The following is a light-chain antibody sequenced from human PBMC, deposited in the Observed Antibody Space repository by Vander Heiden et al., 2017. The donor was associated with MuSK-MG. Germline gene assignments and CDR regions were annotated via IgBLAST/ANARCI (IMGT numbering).Light chain of an antibody. CDR2: GAS. J-gene: IGKJ2*02. Sequence: DIQLTQSPSSLSASVGDSVTITCRASQTISSFLNWYQQQPGKAPNLLIYGASTLQSGVPSRFSGSGSGTDFTLTITSLQPEDFATYFCQQSSSTLWTFGQGTKLEIK. CDR3: QQSSSTLWT. V-gene: IGKV1-39*01. CDR1: QTISSF.